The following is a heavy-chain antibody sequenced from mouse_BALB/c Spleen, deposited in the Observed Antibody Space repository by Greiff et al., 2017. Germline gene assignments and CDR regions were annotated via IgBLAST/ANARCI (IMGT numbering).Heavy chain of an antibody. CDR1: GFTFSSYA. J-gene: IGHJ4*01. CDR3: ARKITFYAMDY. V-gene: IGHV5-9-4*01. D-gene: IGHD1-1*01. CDR2: ISSGGSYT. Sequence: EVKLMESGGGLVKPGGSLKLSCAASGFTFSSYAMSWVRQSPEKRLEWVAEISSGGSYTYYPDTVTGRFTISRDNAKNTLYLEMSSLRSEDTAMYYCARKITFYAMDYWGQGTSVTVSS.